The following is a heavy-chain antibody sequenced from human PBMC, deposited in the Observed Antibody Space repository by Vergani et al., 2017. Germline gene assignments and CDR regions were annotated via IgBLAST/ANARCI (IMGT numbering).Heavy chain of an antibody. V-gene: IGHV4-59*01. J-gene: IGHJ5*02. Sequence: QVQLQESGPGLVKPSETLSLTCTVSGGSISSYYWSWIRQPPGKGLEWIGYIYYSGSTNYNPSLKSQVTISVDTSKNQFSLKLSSVTAADTAVYYFAREAGRNYYGSENWFDPWGQGTLVTVSS. CDR3: AREAGRNYYGSENWFDP. D-gene: IGHD3-10*01. CDR2: IYYSGST. CDR1: GGSISSYY.